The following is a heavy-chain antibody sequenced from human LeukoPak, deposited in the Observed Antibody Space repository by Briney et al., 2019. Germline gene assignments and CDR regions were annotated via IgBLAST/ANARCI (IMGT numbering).Heavy chain of an antibody. Sequence: GASVKVSCKAPGYTFTGYYMHWVRQAPGQGLEWMGRINPNSGGTNYAQKFQGRVTMTRDTSISTAYMELSRLRSDDTVVYYCARLSSSGWSSCFDYWGQGTLVTVSS. V-gene: IGHV1-2*05. CDR2: INPNSGGT. J-gene: IGHJ4*02. CDR3: ARLSSSGWSSCFDY. D-gene: IGHD6-19*01. CDR1: GYTFTGYY.